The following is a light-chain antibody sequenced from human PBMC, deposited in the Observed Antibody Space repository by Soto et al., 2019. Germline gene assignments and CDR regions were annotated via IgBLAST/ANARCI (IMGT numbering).Light chain of an antibody. CDR1: QSVISN. CDR3: QQRSNWPLT. V-gene: IGKV3-11*01. Sequence: EIVLTQSPDTLSLSPGERATLSCRASQSVISNSLAWYQQKPGQAPRLLIYDASNRATGIPARFSGSGSGTDFTLTISSLEPEDFAVYYCQQRSNWPLTFGGGTKV. J-gene: IGKJ4*01. CDR2: DAS.